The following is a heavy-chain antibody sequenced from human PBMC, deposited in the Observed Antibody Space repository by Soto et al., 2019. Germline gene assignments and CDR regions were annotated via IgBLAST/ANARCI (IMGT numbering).Heavy chain of an antibody. CDR2: IYYSGST. D-gene: IGHD2-21*02. CDR3: ARDRLGGVTFDY. V-gene: IGHV4-31*03. Sequence: QVQLQESGPGLVKPSQTLSLTCTVSGGSISSGGYYWSWIRQHPGKGLEWIGYIYYSGSTDYNPSLKSRVTISVDTSKNQFSLKLSSVTAADTAVYYCARDRLGGVTFDYWGQGTLVTVSS. J-gene: IGHJ4*02. CDR1: GGSISSGGYY.